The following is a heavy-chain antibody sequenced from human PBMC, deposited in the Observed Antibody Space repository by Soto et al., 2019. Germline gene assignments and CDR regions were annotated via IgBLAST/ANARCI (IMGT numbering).Heavy chain of an antibody. CDR2: VYHTGST. J-gene: IGHJ4*02. Sequence: SETLSLTCDVSGYAITSGFYWDWLRLAPGKGLEWIGCVYHTGSTYYNPSLKSRVAISVDTSKNQFSLKMTSVTATDTAVYYCARHKVARGGPFKYWGQGIPVTVSS. D-gene: IGHD5-12*01. CDR1: GYAITSGFY. CDR3: ARHKVARGGPFKY. V-gene: IGHV4-38-2*01.